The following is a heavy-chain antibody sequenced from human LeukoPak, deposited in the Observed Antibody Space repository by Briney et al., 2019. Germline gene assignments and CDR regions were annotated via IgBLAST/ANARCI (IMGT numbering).Heavy chain of an antibody. CDR3: ARLHCSGGSCSNWFDP. J-gene: IGHJ5*02. Sequence: GASVKVSCKASGYTFTSYYMHWVRQAPGQGLEWMGIINPSGGRTSYAQKFKGRVTMTRDTSTSTVYMELSSLRSEDTAVYYCARLHCSGGSCSNWFDPWGQGTLVTVSS. CDR1: GYTFTSYY. CDR2: INPSGGRT. V-gene: IGHV1-46*01. D-gene: IGHD2-15*01.